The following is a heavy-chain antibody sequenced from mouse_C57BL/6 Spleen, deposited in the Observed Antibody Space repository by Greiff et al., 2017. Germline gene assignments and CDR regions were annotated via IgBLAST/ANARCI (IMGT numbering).Heavy chain of an antibody. Sequence: QVQLQQSGAELVRPGTSVKVSCKASGYAFTNYLIEWVKQRPGQGLEWIGVINPGSGGTNYNEKFKGKATLTAAKSSNTAYMQLSSLTSEDSAVYFCARGDIYFDYGGQGTTLTVSS. CDR2: INPGSGGT. J-gene: IGHJ2*01. V-gene: IGHV1-54*01. CDR1: GYAFTNYL. CDR3: ARGDIYFDY.